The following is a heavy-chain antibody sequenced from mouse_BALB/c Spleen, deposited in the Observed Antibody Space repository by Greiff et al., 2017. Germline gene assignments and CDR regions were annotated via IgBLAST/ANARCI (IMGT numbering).Heavy chain of an antibody. V-gene: IGHV3-2*02. D-gene: IGHD2-3*01. CDR2: ISYSGST. J-gene: IGHJ2*01. Sequence: DVKLQESGPGLVKPSQSLSLTCTVTGYSITSDYAWNWIRQFPGNKLEWMGYISYSGSTSYNPSLKSRISITRDTSKNQFFLQLNSVTTEDTATYYCAREGDGSYYFDYWGQGTTLTVSS. CDR1: GYSITSDYA. CDR3: AREGDGSYYFDY.